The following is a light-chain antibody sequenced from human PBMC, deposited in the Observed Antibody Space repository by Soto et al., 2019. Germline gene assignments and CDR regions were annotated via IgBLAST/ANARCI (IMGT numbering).Light chain of an antibody. V-gene: IGLV2-23*02. J-gene: IGLJ1*01. CDR1: HSDVGRFNL. CDR3: CTYATGGTYV. CDR2: GVT. Sequence: QSVLTQPASVSGSPGQSITISCTGTHSDVGRFNLVSWYQHHPQKAPKLIIFGVTERPSGISNRFSASKSGNTASLTISDLQAEDEADYYCCTYATGGTYVFWTGTKVTVL.